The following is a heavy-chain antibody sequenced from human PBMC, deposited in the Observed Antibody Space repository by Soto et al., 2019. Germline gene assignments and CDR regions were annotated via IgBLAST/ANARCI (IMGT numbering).Heavy chain of an antibody. V-gene: IGHV3-11*01. CDR2: ISSSGSTI. CDR1: GFTFSDYY. CDR3: AREIVVVAATIYYYYGMDV. D-gene: IGHD2-15*01. Sequence: QVQLVESGGGLVKPGGSLRLSCAASGFTFSDYYMSWIRQAPGKGLEWVSYISSSGSTIYYADSVKGRFTISRYNAKNSLYLQMNSLRAEDTAVYYCAREIVVVAATIYYYYGMDVWGQGTTVTVSS. J-gene: IGHJ6*02.